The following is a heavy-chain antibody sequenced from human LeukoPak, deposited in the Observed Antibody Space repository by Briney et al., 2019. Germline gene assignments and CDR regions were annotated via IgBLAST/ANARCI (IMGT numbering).Heavy chain of an antibody. D-gene: IGHD7-27*01. J-gene: IGHJ6*02. V-gene: IGHV3-23*01. CDR2: ISGSGSST. CDR1: GLTFSRHA. CDR3: ATMGIERRNDYYYGFDV. Sequence: GGSLRLSCVVSGLTFSRHALSWVRQAPGKGLEWVSVISGSGSSTYYADSVKGRFTISRDNSKNTLFLQMNSLRAEDTAVYHCATMGIERRNDYYYGFDVWGLGTTVTVSS.